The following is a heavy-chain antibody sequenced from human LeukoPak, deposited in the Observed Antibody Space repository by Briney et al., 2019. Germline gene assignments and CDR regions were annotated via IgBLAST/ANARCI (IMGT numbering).Heavy chain of an antibody. J-gene: IGHJ4*02. D-gene: IGHD3-9*01. Sequence: ASVKVSCKASGYTFNSYGIGWVRQAPGQGLEWMGWVSTYNGNTNYAQNLQGRVTMTTDRSTSTAYMELRSLTSDDTAVYYCARDRATLRGNNYDLLTGYYTGWDYWAQGTLVSVSS. V-gene: IGHV1-18*01. CDR1: GYTFNSYG. CDR2: VSTYNGNT. CDR3: ARDRATLRGNNYDLLTGYYTGWDY.